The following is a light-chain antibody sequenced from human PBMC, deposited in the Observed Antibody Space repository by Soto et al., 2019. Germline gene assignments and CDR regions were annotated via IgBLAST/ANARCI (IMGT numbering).Light chain of an antibody. CDR2: GAS. CDR3: QQRSNWPLT. J-gene: IGKJ4*01. Sequence: EIVLTQSPATLALSPGERATLSCRASQSVSSYLAWFQQKPGQAPRLLIYGASNRATGIPARFSGSGSGTDFTLTISSLEPEDFALYYCQQRSNWPLTFGGGTKVDIK. V-gene: IGKV3-11*01. CDR1: QSVSSY.